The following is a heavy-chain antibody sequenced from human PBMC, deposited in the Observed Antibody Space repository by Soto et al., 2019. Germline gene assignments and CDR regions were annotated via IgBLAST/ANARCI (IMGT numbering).Heavy chain of an antibody. Sequence: ASVKVSCKVSGYTLTELSMHWVRQAPGKGLEWKGGFDPEDGETIYAQKSQGRVTMTEDTSTDTAYMELSNRRSEDTAVYYCSTFTISRRSSGYYNSGFDIWGQGTIVT. CDR3: STFTISRRSSGYYNSGFDI. J-gene: IGHJ3*02. CDR2: FDPEDGET. D-gene: IGHD3-22*01. V-gene: IGHV1-24*01. CDR1: GYTLTELS.